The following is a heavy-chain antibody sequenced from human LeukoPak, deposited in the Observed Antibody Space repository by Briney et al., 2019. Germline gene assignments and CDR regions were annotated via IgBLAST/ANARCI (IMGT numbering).Heavy chain of an antibody. J-gene: IGHJ4*02. CDR3: ARMYSNYFDY. D-gene: IGHD4-11*01. CDR1: GGSVSSGSYY. V-gene: IGHV4-61*01. CDR2: IYYSGST. Sequence: SETLSLTCTVSGGSVSSGSYYWSWIRQPPGKGLEWIGYIYYSGSTNYNPSLKGRVTISVDTSKSQFSLKLSSVTAADTAVYYCARMYSNYFDYWGQGTLVTVSS.